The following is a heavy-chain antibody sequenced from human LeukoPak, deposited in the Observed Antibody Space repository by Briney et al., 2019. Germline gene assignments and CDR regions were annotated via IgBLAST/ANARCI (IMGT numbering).Heavy chain of an antibody. J-gene: IGHJ6*03. CDR1: GYTFTSYY. CDR2: INPSGGST. D-gene: IGHD5-18*01. V-gene: IGHV1-46*03. CDR3: ARHEVDTAMVTAHYYYYMDV. Sequence: ASVKVSCKASGYTFTSYYMHWVRQAPGQGLEWMGIINPSGGSTSYAQKFQGRVTMTRDTSTSTVYMELGSLRSEDTAVYYCARHEVDTAMVTAHYYYYMDVWGKGTTVTVSS.